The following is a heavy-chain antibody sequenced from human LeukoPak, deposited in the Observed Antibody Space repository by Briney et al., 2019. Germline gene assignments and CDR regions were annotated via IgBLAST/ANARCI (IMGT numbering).Heavy chain of an antibody. J-gene: IGHJ4*02. CDR1: GGSITSYH. Sequence: PSETLSLTCTVSGGSITSYHWTWVRQPPGKGLEWIGHIYYSGSTNYNPSLKSRVTISVDTSKNQFSLKVGSVTAADTPVYYCARRGGDFVLDYWAQGTLVTVSS. CDR2: IYYSGST. V-gene: IGHV4-59*08. D-gene: IGHD2-21*02. CDR3: ARRGGDFVLDY.